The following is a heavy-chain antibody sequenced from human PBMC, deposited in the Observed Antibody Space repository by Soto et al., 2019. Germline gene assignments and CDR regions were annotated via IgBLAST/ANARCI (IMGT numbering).Heavy chain of an antibody. V-gene: IGHV3-21*01. CDR2: ISSGGSYI. Sequence: EVQVVESGGGLVQPGGSLRLSCSFTFSMYSMSWVRQAPGKGLEWVASISSGGSYIKYADSVKGRFTITRDNAKNSVSLQMNSLRVDDTAVYFCTRDQGGSYDSWFDPWDQGTLVTVSS. CDR1: FTFSMYS. CDR3: TRDQGGSYDSWFDP. J-gene: IGHJ5*02. D-gene: IGHD1-26*01.